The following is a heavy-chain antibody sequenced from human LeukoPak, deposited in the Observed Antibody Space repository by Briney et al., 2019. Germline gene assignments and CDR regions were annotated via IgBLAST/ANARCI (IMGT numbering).Heavy chain of an antibody. CDR2: LSGSPGST. J-gene: IGHJ6*02. CDR1: GFTFSSYA. V-gene: IGHV3-23*01. Sequence: PGGSLRLSCAASGFTFSSYAMSWVRQAPGKGLEWVSALSGSPGSTYYGDSVKGRFTISRDNSKNTLYLQMNSLRAEDTAVYYCARERSGWSFIGMDVWGQGTTVTVS. CDR3: ARERSGWSFIGMDV. D-gene: IGHD6-19*01.